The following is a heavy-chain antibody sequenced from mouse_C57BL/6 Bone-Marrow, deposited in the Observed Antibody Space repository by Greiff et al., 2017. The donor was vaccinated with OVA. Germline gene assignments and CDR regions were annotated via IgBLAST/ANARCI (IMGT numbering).Heavy chain of an antibody. D-gene: IGHD1-1*01. CDR1: GFSLTSYG. V-gene: IGHV2-2*01. Sequence: VMLVESGPGLVQPSQSLSITCTVSGFSLTSYGVHWVRQSPGKGLEWLGVIWSGGSTDYNAAFISRLSISKDNSKSQVFFKMNSLQADDTAIYYCASGSPYWYFDVWGTGTTVTVSS. CDR2: IWSGGST. CDR3: ASGSPYWYFDV. J-gene: IGHJ1*03.